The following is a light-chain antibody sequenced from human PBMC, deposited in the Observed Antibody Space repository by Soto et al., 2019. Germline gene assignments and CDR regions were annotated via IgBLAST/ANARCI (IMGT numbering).Light chain of an antibody. V-gene: IGKV1-5*01. CDR1: QSISSW. CDR2: DAS. Sequence: DIQMTQSPSTLSASVGDRVTITCRASQSISSWLAWYQQKPGKAPKLLIYDASSLESGVPSRFSGSGSGTEFTLTISRLEPEDSGVYYCQYYGGSPRYTFGQGTKLEIK. CDR3: QYYGGSPRYT. J-gene: IGKJ2*01.